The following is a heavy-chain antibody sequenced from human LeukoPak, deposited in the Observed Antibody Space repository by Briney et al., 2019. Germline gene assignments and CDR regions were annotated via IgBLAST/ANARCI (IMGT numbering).Heavy chain of an antibody. CDR2: ISYDGSNK. V-gene: IGHV3-30-3*01. D-gene: IGHD3-9*01. CDR3: ARGPTYYDILTGYTI. Sequence: PGGSLRLSCAASGFTFSSYAMHWVRQAPGKGLEWVAVISYDGSNKYYADSVKGRFTISRDNSKNTLYLQMNSLRTEDTAVYYCARGPTYYDILTGYTIWGQGTLVTASS. J-gene: IGHJ4*02. CDR1: GFTFSSYA.